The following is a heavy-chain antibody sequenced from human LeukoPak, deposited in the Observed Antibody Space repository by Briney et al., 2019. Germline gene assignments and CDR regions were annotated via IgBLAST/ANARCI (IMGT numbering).Heavy chain of an antibody. CDR2: ISSGGSAR. V-gene: IGHV3-11*04. CDR1: GFTFSDFY. Sequence: GGSLRLSCAASGFTFSDFYMSWIRQAPGKGLEWISHISSGGSARYYADSVKGRFTISRDNTRNSLYLQMNSLRAEDTAVYYCAREPYDSSGYGWGQGTLVTVSS. D-gene: IGHD3-22*01. J-gene: IGHJ4*02. CDR3: AREPYDSSGYG.